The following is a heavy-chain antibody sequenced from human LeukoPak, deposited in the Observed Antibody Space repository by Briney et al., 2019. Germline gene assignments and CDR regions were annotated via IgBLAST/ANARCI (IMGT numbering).Heavy chain of an antibody. CDR1: GFIFSSYV. J-gene: IGHJ6*02. CDR2: SSGSGGKT. CDR3: AKEATVTTQYHFYGMDL. D-gene: IGHD4-17*01. Sequence: GGSLRLSCAASGFIFSSYVVSWVRQAPGKGLEWVSGSSGSGGKTYYADSVKGRFTISRDNSKNTLYLQMNSLRAKDTAVYYCAKEATVTTQYHFYGMDLWGQGTTVTVSS. V-gene: IGHV3-23*01.